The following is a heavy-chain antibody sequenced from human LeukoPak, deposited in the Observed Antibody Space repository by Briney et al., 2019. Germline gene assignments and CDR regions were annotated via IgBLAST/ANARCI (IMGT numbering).Heavy chain of an antibody. CDR2: ISSSGSTI. D-gene: IGHD4-23*01. CDR1: GFTFSSRDW. Sequence: GGSLRLSCVASGFTFSSRDWMTWVRQAPGKGLEWVSYISSSGSTIYYADSVKGRFTISRDNAKNSLYLQMNSLRAEDTAVYYCARVDYGGFDYWGQGTLVTFSS. J-gene: IGHJ4*02. CDR3: ARVDYGGFDY. V-gene: IGHV3-48*04.